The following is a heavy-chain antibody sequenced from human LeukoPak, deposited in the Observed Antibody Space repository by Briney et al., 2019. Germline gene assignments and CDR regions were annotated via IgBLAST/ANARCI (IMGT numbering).Heavy chain of an antibody. V-gene: IGHV3-48*04. D-gene: IGHD5-12*01. CDR1: GFTFSSYS. CDR2: ISTSSSTK. J-gene: IGHJ4*02. CDR3: ARDLAGYDF. Sequence: GGSLRLSCAASGFTFSSYSMNWVRQAPGKGLEWVSYISTSSSTKYYADSVKGRFTISRDNAKNSLYLQMNSLRAGDTAVYYCARDLAGYDFWGQGTLVTVSS.